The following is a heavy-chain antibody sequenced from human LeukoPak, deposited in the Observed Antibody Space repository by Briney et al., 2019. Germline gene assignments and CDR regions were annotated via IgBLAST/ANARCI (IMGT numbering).Heavy chain of an antibody. CDR3: ARVAFGLYVMDV. D-gene: IGHD3/OR15-3a*01. J-gene: IGHJ6*02. CDR2: ISSDSNYR. Sequence: NXVRXXXGKGLEWXSSISSDSNYRFYADSLQGRFTISRDNARNSLYLQIISLRAEDTAFYYCARVAFGLYVMDVWGQGTTVTVSS. V-gene: IGHV3-21*06.